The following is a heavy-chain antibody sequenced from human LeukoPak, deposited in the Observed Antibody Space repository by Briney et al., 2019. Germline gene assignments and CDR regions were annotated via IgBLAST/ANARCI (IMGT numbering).Heavy chain of an antibody. CDR2: INHSGST. V-gene: IGHV4-34*01. CDR3: ARCQRGPAADY. D-gene: IGHD2-15*01. CDR1: GFTFSDYS. J-gene: IGHJ4*02. Sequence: GSLRLSCAASGFTFSDYSMNWVRQPPGKGLEWIGEINHSGSTNYNPSLKSRVTISVDTSKNQFSLKLSSVTAADTAVYYCARCQRGPAADYWGQGTLVTVSS.